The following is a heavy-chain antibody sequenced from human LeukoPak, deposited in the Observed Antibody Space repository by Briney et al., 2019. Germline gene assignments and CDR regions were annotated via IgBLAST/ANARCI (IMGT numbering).Heavy chain of an antibody. J-gene: IGHJ4*02. D-gene: IGHD6-13*01. V-gene: IGHV3-9*01. CDR1: GFTFDDYS. CDR3: AKGSLIAASGTLFDF. Sequence: GGSLRLSCAASGFTFDDYSMHWVRQSPGKGLEWLSGLGWNGDIIDYADSVKGRFTISRDNAKNSLYLQMDSLKAEDTALYYCAKGSLIAASGTLFDFWGQGTRVTVSS. CDR2: LGWNGDII.